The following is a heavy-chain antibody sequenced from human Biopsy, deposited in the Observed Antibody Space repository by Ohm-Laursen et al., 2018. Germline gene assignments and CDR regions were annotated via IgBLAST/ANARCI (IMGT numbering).Heavy chain of an antibody. Sequence: ASVKVSCKAPEGTFSNYGVNWVRQAPGQGLEWLGGNIPILGTGNYAHQFQDRVTVVADTSTSTATMELRSLRSDDTTVYYCATKLTGYFHHWGQGTLVIVSS. CDR3: ATKLTGYFHH. D-gene: IGHD3-9*01. CDR2: NIPILGTG. V-gene: IGHV1-69*06. CDR1: EGTFSNYG. J-gene: IGHJ1*01.